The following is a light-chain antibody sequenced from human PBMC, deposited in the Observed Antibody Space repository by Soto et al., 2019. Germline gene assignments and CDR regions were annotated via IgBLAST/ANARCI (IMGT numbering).Light chain of an antibody. CDR2: KAS. CDR3: QQYNIYSWT. J-gene: IGKJ1*01. Sequence: DIQMNQSPSPLSASVGARVTITCRASQSISIWLAWYQQKPGKAPKLLIYKASSLESGVPSMFSGSGSGTEFTLTISSLQPDDFATYYCQQYNIYSWTFGQATKVDIK. V-gene: IGKV1-5*03. CDR1: QSISIW.